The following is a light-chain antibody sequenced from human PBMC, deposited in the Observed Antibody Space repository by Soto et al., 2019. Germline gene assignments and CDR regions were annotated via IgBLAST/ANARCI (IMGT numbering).Light chain of an antibody. CDR3: QSADSSGTYVV. V-gene: IGLV3-25*03. Sequence: SYELTQPPSVSVSPGQTARITCSGDALPKQYAYWYQQKPGQAPVLVIYKDSERPSGIPERFSGSSSGTTVTLNISGVQAEDEADYYCQSADSSGTYVVFGGGTKPTVL. CDR1: ALPKQY. J-gene: IGLJ2*01. CDR2: KDS.